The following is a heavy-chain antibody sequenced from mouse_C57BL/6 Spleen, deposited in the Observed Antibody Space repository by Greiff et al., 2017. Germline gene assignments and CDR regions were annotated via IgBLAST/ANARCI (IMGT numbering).Heavy chain of an antibody. CDR1: GFSFTSYG. V-gene: IGHV2-3*01. D-gene: IGHD1-1*01. Sequence: QVQLKESGPGLVAPSQSLSITCTVSGFSFTSYGVSWVRQPPGKGLAWLGVIWGDGSTTYHSDIISGLSISKENSKCQVFLKLNSLQSDDTATYYCSKPNYYGMAYWGQGTLVTVSA. J-gene: IGHJ3*01. CDR3: SKPNYYGMAY. CDR2: IWGDGST.